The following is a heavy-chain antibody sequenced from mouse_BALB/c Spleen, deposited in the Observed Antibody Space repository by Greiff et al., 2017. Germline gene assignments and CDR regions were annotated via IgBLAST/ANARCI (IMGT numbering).Heavy chain of an antibody. J-gene: IGHJ4*01. D-gene: IGHD2-3*01. V-gene: IGHV5-17*02. CDR2: ISSGSSTI. CDR1: GFTFSSFG. Sequence: EVQLVESGGGLVQPGGSRKLSCAASGFTFSSFGMHWVRQAPEKGLEWVAYISSGSSTIYYADTVKGRFTISRDNPKNTLFLQMTSLRSEDTAMYYCARTPYDGYPYAMDYWGQGTSVTVSS. CDR3: ARTPYDGYPYAMDY.